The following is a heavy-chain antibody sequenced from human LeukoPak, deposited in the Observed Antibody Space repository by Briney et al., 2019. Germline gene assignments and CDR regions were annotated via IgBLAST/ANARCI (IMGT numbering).Heavy chain of an antibody. CDR3: ARHMVAAAVPYYFDY. CDR1: GYGFTTNW. D-gene: IGHD6-13*01. Sequence: GESLKISCKGSGYGFTTNWIGWVRQTPGKGLEWMGIIYPGDSDTRYSPSFQGQVTISADKSISTAYLQWSSLKASDTAMYYCARHMVAAAVPYYFDYWGQGTLVTVSS. J-gene: IGHJ4*02. V-gene: IGHV5-51*01. CDR2: IYPGDSDT.